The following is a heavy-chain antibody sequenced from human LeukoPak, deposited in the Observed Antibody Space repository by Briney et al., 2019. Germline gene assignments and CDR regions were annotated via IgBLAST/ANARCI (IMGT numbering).Heavy chain of an antibody. D-gene: IGHD3-3*01. Sequence: PGGSLRLYCAASGFTVSSNYMSWVRQAPGKGLEWVSVIYSGGSTYYADSVKGRCTISRDNSKNTLYLQMNSLRAEDTAVYYCARDPYDFWTGTPQGYFDYWGHGTLVTVFS. V-gene: IGHV3-53*01. CDR1: GFTVSSNY. J-gene: IGHJ4*01. CDR2: IYSGGST. CDR3: ARDPYDFWTGTPQGYFDY.